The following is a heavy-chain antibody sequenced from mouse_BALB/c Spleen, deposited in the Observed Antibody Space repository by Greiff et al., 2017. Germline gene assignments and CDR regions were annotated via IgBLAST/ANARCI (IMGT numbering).Heavy chain of an antibody. CDR1: GFTFSDYY. V-gene: IGHV5-4*02. D-gene: IGHD2-10*02. J-gene: IGHJ1*01. CDR2: ISDGGSYT. CDR3: AREQYGNDWYFDV. Sequence: EVHLVESGGGLVKPGGSLKLSCAASGFTFSDYYMYWVRQTPEKRLEWVATISDGGSYTYYPDSVKGRFTISRDNAKNNLYLQMSSLKSEDTAMYYCAREQYGNDWYFDVWGAGTTVTVSS.